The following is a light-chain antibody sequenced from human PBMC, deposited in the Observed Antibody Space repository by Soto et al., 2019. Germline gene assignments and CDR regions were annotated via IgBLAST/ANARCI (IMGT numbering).Light chain of an antibody. CDR3: QQYNDYWT. CDR2: KAS. J-gene: IGKJ1*01. CDR1: QSINIW. Sequence: DIQMTQSPSTLSASVGDRATITCRASQSINIWLAWYQQXPGRAPKLLIYKASTLESGVPSRFSGSGSGTEFILTISSLQPDDSATYYCQQYNDYWTFGQGTKVDIK. V-gene: IGKV1-5*03.